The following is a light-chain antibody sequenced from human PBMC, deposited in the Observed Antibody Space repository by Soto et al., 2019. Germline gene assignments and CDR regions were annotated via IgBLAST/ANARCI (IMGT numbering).Light chain of an antibody. CDR3: QQYGSSQYT. J-gene: IGKJ2*01. CDR1: QSVSSSY. CDR2: GAS. V-gene: IGKV3-20*01. Sequence: EIVLTQSPGTLSLSPGERATLSCRASQSVSSSYLAWYQQTPGQAPRLLIYGASSRATGIPDRLSGSGSGTDFTVTTSSLEPEDFAVYYCQQYGSSQYTFGQGTKLEIK.